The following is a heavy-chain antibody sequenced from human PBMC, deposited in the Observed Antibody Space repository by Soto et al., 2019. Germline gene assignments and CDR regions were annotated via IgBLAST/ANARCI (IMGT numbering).Heavy chain of an antibody. Sequence: VQLVESGGGVVQPGRSLRLSCAASGFTFSSYGMHWVRQAPGKGLEWVSAISGSGGSTYYADSVKGRFTISRDNSKNTLYLQMNSLRAEDTAVYYCVVGTYYYDSSGYYYGWSGTGYWGQGTLVTVSS. CDR2: ISGSGGST. D-gene: IGHD3-22*01. V-gene: IGHV3-23*04. J-gene: IGHJ4*02. CDR3: VVGTYYYDSSGYYYGWSGTGY. CDR1: GFTFSSYG.